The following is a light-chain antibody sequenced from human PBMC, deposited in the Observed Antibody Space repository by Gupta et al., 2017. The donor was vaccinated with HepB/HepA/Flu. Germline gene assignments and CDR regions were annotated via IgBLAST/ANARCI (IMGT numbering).Light chain of an antibody. Sequence: DIQMTLSPSTLSASVGDRVTITCRASQSISSWLAWYQQKPGKAPKLLIYKASSLESGVPSRFSGSGSGTEFTLTISSLHPDDFATYYCQQYTSYSLTFGHGTKVDIK. J-gene: IGKJ3*01. CDR2: KAS. CDR1: QSISSW. CDR3: QQYTSYSLT. V-gene: IGKV1-5*03.